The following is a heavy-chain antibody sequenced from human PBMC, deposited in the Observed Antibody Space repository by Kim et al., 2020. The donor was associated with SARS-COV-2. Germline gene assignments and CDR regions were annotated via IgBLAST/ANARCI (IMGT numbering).Heavy chain of an antibody. J-gene: IGHJ6*02. CDR3: ARDMRYSFSMDV. V-gene: IGHV3-33*01. CDR2: IWYDGSNK. D-gene: IGHD2-15*01. CDR1: GFTFSSYG. Sequence: GGSLRLSCAASGFTFSSYGMHWVRQAPGKGLEWVAVIWYDGSNKYYADSVKGRFTISRDNSKNTLYLQMNSLRAEDTAVYYCARDMRYSFSMDVWGQGTTVTVSS.